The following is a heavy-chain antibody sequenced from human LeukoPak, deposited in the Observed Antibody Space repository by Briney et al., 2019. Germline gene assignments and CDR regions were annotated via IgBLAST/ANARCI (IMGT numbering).Heavy chain of an antibody. CDR3: ARDSGYWLY. CDR1: GDSITSGSYY. J-gene: IGHJ4*02. D-gene: IGHD3-22*01. Sequence: SETLSLTCTVSGDSITSGSYYWGWIRQTPGKGLEWIGNIYSSGSTSFNPPLKSRITMSVDTSKNQFSLKLNSVTAADTAVYFCARDSGYWLYWGQGTLVTVSS. CDR2: IYSSGST. V-gene: IGHV4-39*07.